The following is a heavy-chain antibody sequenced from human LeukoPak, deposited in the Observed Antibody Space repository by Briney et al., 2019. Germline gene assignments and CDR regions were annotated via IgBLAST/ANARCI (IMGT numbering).Heavy chain of an antibody. V-gene: IGHV3-53*01. J-gene: IGHJ4*02. CDR1: GFTFSSYA. CDR2: IYSGGST. CDR3: AREGVYCSGGSCYSNFDY. Sequence: GGSLRLSCAASGFTFSSYAMSWVRQAPGKGLEWVSVIYSGGSTYYADSVKGRFTISRDNSKNTLYLQMNSLRAEDTAVYYCAREGVYCSGGSCYSNFDYWGQGTLVTVSS. D-gene: IGHD2-15*01.